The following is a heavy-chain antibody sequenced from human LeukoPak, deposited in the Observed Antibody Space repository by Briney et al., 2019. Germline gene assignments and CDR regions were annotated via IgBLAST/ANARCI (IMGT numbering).Heavy chain of an antibody. CDR3: AREAYYGSGRTWDV. CDR2: ISSSNSYI. J-gene: IGHJ6*04. CDR1: GFTFSSYS. Sequence: PGGSLRLSCAASGFTFSSYSMNWVRQAPGKGLEWVSSISSSNSYIYYADSVKGRPTISRDNAKNSLYLQMNSLRAEDTAVYYCAREAYYGSGRTWDVWGKGTTVTVSS. V-gene: IGHV3-21*01. D-gene: IGHD3-10*01.